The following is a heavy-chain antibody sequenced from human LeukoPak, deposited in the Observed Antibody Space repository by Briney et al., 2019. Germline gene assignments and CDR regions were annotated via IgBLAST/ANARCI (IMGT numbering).Heavy chain of an antibody. CDR2: MNPNSGNT. CDR1: GYTFTSYG. D-gene: IGHD3-3*01. J-gene: IGHJ4*02. V-gene: IGHV1-8*03. Sequence: ASVKVSCKASGYTFTSYGISWVRQAPGQGLEWMGWMNPNSGNTGYAQKFQGRVTITRNTSISTAYMELSSLRSEDTAVYYCARGPVDFWSGYSSPYYFDYWGQGTLVTVSS. CDR3: ARGPVDFWSGYSSPYYFDY.